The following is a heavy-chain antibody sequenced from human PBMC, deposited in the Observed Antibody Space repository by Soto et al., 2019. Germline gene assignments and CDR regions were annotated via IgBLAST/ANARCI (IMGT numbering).Heavy chain of an antibody. Sequence: SETLSLTCTVSGGSISSYYWSWIRQPPGKGLEWIGYIYYSGSTNYNPSLKSRVTISVDTSKNQFSLRLSSVTAADTAVYYCARVSGSYYHVYYFDYWGQGTLVTVSS. V-gene: IGHV4-59*01. D-gene: IGHD1-26*01. CDR3: ARVSGSYYHVYYFDY. CDR1: GGSISSYY. CDR2: IYYSGST. J-gene: IGHJ4*02.